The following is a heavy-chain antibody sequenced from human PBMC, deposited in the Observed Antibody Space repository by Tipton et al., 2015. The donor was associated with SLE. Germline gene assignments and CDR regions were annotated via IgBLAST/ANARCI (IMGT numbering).Heavy chain of an antibody. Sequence: TLSLTCAVYGGSFSGYYWSWIRQSPGKGLEWIGEINHSGSTNYNPSLKSRVTISVDTSKSQFSLKLSSVTAADTAVYYCARGDIVVVVAAKQGYWYFDLWGRGTLVTVSS. J-gene: IGHJ2*01. CDR1: GGSFSGYY. CDR3: ARGDIVVVVAAKQGYWYFDL. CDR2: INHSGST. V-gene: IGHV4-34*01. D-gene: IGHD2-15*01.